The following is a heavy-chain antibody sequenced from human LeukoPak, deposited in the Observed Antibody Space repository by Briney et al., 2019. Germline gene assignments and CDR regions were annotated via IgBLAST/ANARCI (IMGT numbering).Heavy chain of an antibody. CDR3: ARTRYYYNSRSYGAPYYFDY. V-gene: IGHV4-39*01. CDR1: GGSISYY. CDR2: IYYTGST. D-gene: IGHD3-10*01. J-gene: IGHJ4*02. Sequence: SETLSLTCSVSGGSISYYWVWIRQPPGKGLEWIGSIYYTGSTYYNPSLKSRVTLSLDTSNKRFSLKLNSVTAADTAVYYCARTRYYYNSRSYGAPYYFDYWGQGTLVTVSS.